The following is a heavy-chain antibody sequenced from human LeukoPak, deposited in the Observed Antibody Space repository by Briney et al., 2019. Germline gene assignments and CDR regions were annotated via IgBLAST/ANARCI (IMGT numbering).Heavy chain of an antibody. V-gene: IGHV4-30-2*01. CDR2: IYHSGST. J-gene: IGHJ5*02. CDR3: AREVSSSAAYWFDP. D-gene: IGHD2-2*01. CDR1: GGSISSGGYS. Sequence: SETLSLTCAVSGGSISSGGYSWSWIRQPPGKGLEWIGYIYHSGSTYYNPSLKSRVTISVDTSRNQFSLKLSSVTAADTAVYYCAREVSSSAAYWFDPWGQGTLVTVSS.